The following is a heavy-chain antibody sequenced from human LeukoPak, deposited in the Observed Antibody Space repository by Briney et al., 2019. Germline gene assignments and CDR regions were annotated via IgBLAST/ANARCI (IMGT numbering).Heavy chain of an antibody. CDR1: GYSISSGCY. Sequence: NPSETLSLTCTVSGYSISSGCYWGWIRQSPGKGLEWIGSIYHGGSTYYNPSLRSRVIVSVDTSKNHFSLKMSSVTAADTAVYYCARAYYHGSGSNYFDYWGQGTLVTVSS. CDR2: IYHGGST. V-gene: IGHV4-38-2*02. J-gene: IGHJ4*02. D-gene: IGHD3-10*01. CDR3: ARAYYHGSGSNYFDY.